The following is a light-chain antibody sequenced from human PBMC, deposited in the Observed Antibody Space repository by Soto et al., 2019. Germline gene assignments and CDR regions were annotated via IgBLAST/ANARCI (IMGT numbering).Light chain of an antibody. CDR1: QSVSNN. CDR2: GAS. J-gene: IGKJ5*01. CDR3: QQYNNWPT. V-gene: IGKV3-15*01. Sequence: EIVLTQSPGTLSLSPGEIATLSCRASQSVSNNYLAWYQRKPGQAPRLLIYGASNRATGIPARFSGSGSGTEFTLTISSLQSEDFAVYYCQQYNNWPTFGQGTRLEIK.